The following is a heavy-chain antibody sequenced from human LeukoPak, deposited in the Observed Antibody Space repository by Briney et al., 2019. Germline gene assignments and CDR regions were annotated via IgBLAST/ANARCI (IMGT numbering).Heavy chain of an antibody. CDR1: GFTFSHYG. J-gene: IGHJ4*02. Sequence: GGSLRLSCAGSGFTFSHYGMHWVRQAPGQGPEWVAVISHDGSHKNYADSVKGRFSISRDNSKDTLYLQLNSLRAEDTAVYYCAKGIGSESDFWGQGTLVTVSS. V-gene: IGHV3-30*18. CDR3: AKGIGSESDF. CDR2: ISHDGSHK. D-gene: IGHD2-21*01.